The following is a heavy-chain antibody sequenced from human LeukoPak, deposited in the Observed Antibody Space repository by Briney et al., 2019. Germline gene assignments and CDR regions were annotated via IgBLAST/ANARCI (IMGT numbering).Heavy chain of an antibody. J-gene: IGHJ4*02. CDR1: GYSISSGYY. D-gene: IGHD6-19*01. CDR3: ARGVSVAASDY. Sequence: SETLSLTCTVSGYSISSGYYWGWIRQPPGKGLEWIGSICHSGSTYYNPSLKSRVTISVDTSKNQFFLKLSSVTAADTAVYYCARGVSVAASDYWGQGTLVTVSS. V-gene: IGHV4-38-2*02. CDR2: ICHSGST.